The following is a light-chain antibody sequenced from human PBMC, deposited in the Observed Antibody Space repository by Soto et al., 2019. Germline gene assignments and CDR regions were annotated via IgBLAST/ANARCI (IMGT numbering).Light chain of an antibody. J-gene: IGLJ1*01. CDR1: SSDVGGYNY. CDR2: DVT. CDR3: ISFTCRHVYV. Sequence: QSVLTQPASVSGSPGQSITISCTGTSSDVGGYNYVSWYQQHPGRAPKLIIYDVTNRPSGISNRFSGSKSGNTASLTISGLQTEDEADYYCISFTCRHVYVFGTGTKVNVL. V-gene: IGLV2-14*03.